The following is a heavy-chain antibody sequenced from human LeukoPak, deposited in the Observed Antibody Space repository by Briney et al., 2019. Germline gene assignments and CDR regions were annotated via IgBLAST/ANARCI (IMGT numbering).Heavy chain of an antibody. D-gene: IGHD1-26*01. J-gene: IGHJ4*02. Sequence: GGSLRLSCAASGFTFSSYAMGWLRQAPGKGLEWVSAISGSGDTTYYADSVKGRFTISRDNSKSTLFLQMNSLRAEDTAVYYCTKGTSGWEQGLDYWGQGTLVTVSS. V-gene: IGHV3-23*01. CDR2: ISGSGDTT. CDR3: TKGTSGWEQGLDY. CDR1: GFTFSSYA.